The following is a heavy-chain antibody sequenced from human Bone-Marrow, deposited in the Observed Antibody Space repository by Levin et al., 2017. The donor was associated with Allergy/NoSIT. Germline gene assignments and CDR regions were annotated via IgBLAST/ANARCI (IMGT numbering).Heavy chain of an antibody. CDR2: IYYSGST. CDR3: ARKSGYDLNWFDP. D-gene: IGHD3-22*01. J-gene: IGHJ5*02. Sequence: SCTVSGCSISSSGYYWGWNRQPPGKGLEWIGSIYYSGSTYYNPSLKSRVTISVDTSKNQFSLKLSSVTAADTAVYYCARKSGYDLNWFDPWGQGTLVTVSS. CDR1: GCSISSSGYY. V-gene: IGHV4-39*01.